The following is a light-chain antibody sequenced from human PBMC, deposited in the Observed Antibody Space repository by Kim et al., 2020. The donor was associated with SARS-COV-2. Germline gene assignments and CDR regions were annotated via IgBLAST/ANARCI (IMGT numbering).Light chain of an antibody. CDR2: DVS. V-gene: IGLV2-11*01. CDR1: SSDVGGYNY. J-gene: IGLJ3*02. CDR3: CSYAGSYTNWV. Sequence: QSVTISCTGTSSDVGGYNYVSWYQQHPGKAPKLMIYDVSKRPSGVPDRFSGAKSGNTDSLTISGLQAEDEADYYCCSYAGSYTNWVFGGGTQLTVL.